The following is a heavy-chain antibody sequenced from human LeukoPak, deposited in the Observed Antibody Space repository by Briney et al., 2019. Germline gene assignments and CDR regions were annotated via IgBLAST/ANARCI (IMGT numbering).Heavy chain of an antibody. CDR3: AKSGEMATIMSAFDY. V-gene: IGHV3-30*04. CDR1: GFTFSSYA. J-gene: IGHJ4*02. CDR2: ISYDGNNK. D-gene: IGHD5-24*01. Sequence: PGGSLRLSCAASGFTFSSYALHWVRQAPGKGLEWVAVISYDGNNKYYTDSVKVRFTISRDNSKNTLYLQMNSRRAEDSAVHYCAKSGEMATIMSAFDYWGQGTLVTVSS.